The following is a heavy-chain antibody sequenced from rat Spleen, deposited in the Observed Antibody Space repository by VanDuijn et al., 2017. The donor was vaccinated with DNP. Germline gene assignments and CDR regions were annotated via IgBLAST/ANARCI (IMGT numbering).Heavy chain of an antibody. D-gene: IGHD1-6*01. CDR3: TRKYTTDYYWYFDF. J-gene: IGHJ1*01. Sequence: EVQLVESGGGLVQPGRSLKLSCAASGFTFSNYDMAWVRQAPGKGLEWVASISNTGDNTYYSDSVKGRFTISRDNAKSALYLQMNSLSSEDTATYYCTRKYTTDYYWYFDFWGPGTMVTVSS. CDR2: ISNTGDNT. CDR1: GFTFSNYD. V-gene: IGHV5-25*01.